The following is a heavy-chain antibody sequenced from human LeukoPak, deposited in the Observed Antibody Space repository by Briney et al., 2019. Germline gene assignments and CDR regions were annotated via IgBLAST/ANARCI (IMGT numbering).Heavy chain of an antibody. V-gene: IGHV3-30-3*01. CDR1: GFTFSSYA. CDR2: ISSDGSNE. CDR3: ARDSGTTNHYYGMDV. J-gene: IGHJ6*02. Sequence: GGSLRLSCAASGFTFSSYAMHWVRQAPGKGLERLAVISSDGSNEYYAGSVKGRFTIARDNAKNTLFLHMNSLISEDTALYYCARDSGTTNHYYGMDVWGQGTTVTVSS. D-gene: IGHD1-14*01.